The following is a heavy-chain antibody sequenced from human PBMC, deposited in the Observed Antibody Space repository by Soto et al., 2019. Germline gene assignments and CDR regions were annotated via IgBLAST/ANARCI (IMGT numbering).Heavy chain of an antibody. CDR2: INAGNGNT. Sequence: ASVKVSCKASGYTFTSYAMHWVRQAPGQRLEWMGWINAGNGNTKYSQKFQGRVTITRDTSASTAYMELSSLRSEDTAVYYCARAYSSGWNYYYYYGMDVWGQGTTVPGSS. V-gene: IGHV1-3*01. J-gene: IGHJ6*02. CDR1: GYTFTSYA. CDR3: ARAYSSGWNYYYYYGMDV. D-gene: IGHD6-19*01.